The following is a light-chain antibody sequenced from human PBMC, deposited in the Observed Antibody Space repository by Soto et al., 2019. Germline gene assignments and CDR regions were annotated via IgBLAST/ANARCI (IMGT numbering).Light chain of an antibody. J-gene: IGKJ2*01. V-gene: IGKV3-20*01. CDR2: GAS. CDR3: QQYGSSLYT. Sequence: EIVLTQSPGTLSLSPGERATLSCRASQSVSSSYLAWYQQKPGQAPRLVIYGASSRPTGIPDRFSGSGSGTDFTLTISSLEPEDCAVYYCQQYGSSLYTFGQGTKLEIK. CDR1: QSVSSSY.